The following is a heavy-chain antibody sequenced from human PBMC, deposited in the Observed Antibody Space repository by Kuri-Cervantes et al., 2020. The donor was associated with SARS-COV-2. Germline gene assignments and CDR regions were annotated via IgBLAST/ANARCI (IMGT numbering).Heavy chain of an antibody. CDR1: GFTFSSYA. J-gene: IGHJ6*03. V-gene: IGHV3-64*01. CDR2: ISNNGGST. CDR3: ARYHYYYMDV. Sequence: GESLKISCAASGFTFSSYAMHWVRQAPGKGLEYVSAISNNGGSTYYANSVKGRFTISRDNSKNTLYLQTGSMRAEYMAVYYCARYHYYYMDVLGKGTTVTVSS.